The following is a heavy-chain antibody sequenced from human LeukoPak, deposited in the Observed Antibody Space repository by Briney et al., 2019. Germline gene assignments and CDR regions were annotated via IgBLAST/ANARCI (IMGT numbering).Heavy chain of an antibody. CDR3: ARLGAAADLDSFYGMDV. J-gene: IGHJ6*02. CDR2: IRVSGGST. CDR1: GFTFSSYA. D-gene: IGHD6-13*01. Sequence: PGGSLRHSCAASGFTFSSYAMSWVRQAPGRGLEWVSVIRVSGGSTFFADSVKGRFTISRDNSKNTLFLQMNSLRAEDTAVYYCARLGAAADLDSFYGMDVWGHGTTVTVSS. V-gene: IGHV3-23*01.